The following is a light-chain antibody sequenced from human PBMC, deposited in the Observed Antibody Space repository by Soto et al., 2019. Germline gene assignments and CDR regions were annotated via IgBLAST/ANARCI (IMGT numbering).Light chain of an antibody. CDR2: EVT. CDR3: AAWDDRLSVWL. J-gene: IGLJ3*02. V-gene: IGLV2-8*01. CDR1: SSDVGGYNY. Sequence: QSALTQPPSASGSPGQSVTISCTGTSSDVGGYNYVSWYQQHPGKAPKLMIYEVTKRPSGVPDRFSGSKSGTSASLAISGLQPEDEADYYCAAWDDRLSVWLFGGGTKLTVL.